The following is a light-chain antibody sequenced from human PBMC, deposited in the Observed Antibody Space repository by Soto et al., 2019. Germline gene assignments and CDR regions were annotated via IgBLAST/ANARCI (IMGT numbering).Light chain of an antibody. CDR2: DAS. CDR3: QQYGSSPTT. Sequence: EIVLTQSPGTLSLSPGERARLSCRATEGVVSSYLAWYQLKPGQAPRLLIHDASSRATGTPDRFSGSGSGTDFTLTISRLEPEDFAMYYCQQYGSSPTTFGQGTKVDIK. CDR1: EGVVSSY. J-gene: IGKJ1*01. V-gene: IGKV3-20*01.